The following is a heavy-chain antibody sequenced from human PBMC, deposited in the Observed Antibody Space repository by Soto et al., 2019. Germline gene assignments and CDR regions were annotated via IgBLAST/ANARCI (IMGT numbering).Heavy chain of an antibody. Sequence: GGSLRLSCAASGFTFSSYAMSWVRQAPGKGLEWVSAISGSGGSTYYADSVKGRFTISRDNSKNTLYLQMNSLRAEGTAVYYCAIPTGYSSGWHQPRVDYWGQGTLVTVSS. J-gene: IGHJ4*02. CDR2: ISGSGGST. D-gene: IGHD6-19*01. CDR1: GFTFSSYA. CDR3: AIPTGYSSGWHQPRVDY. V-gene: IGHV3-23*01.